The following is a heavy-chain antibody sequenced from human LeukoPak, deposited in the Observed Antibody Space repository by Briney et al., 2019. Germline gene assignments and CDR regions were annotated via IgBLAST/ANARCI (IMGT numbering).Heavy chain of an antibody. Sequence: SETLSLTCTVSGGSISSSSYCWGWIRQPPGKGLEWVGNIYYSGSTYYNPSLKSRVTISVDTSKNQFSLKLSSVTAADTAVYSCARLAASCSSSSCSFDYWGQGTLVTVSS. D-gene: IGHD2-2*01. CDR1: GGSISSSSYC. J-gene: IGHJ4*02. CDR2: IYYSGST. V-gene: IGHV4-39*01. CDR3: ARLAASCSSSSCSFDY.